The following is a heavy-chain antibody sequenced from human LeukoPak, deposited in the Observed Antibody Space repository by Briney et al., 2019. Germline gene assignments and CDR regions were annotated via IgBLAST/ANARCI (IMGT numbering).Heavy chain of an antibody. D-gene: IGHD2-2*01. J-gene: IGHJ4*02. CDR3: ARDPVADRYQLLWGLDY. CDR2: IYYSGSA. V-gene: IGHV4-59*01. CDR1: GGSISSYQ. Sequence: PSETLSLTCTVSGGSISSYQWSWIRQPPGKGLEWIGNIYYSGSANYNPSLKSRVTISVDTSKNQFSLKLSPVTAADTAVYYCARDPVADRYQLLWGLDYWGQGTLVTVSS.